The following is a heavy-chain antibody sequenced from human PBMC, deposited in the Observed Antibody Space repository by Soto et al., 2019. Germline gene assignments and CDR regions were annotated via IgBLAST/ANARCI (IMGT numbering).Heavy chain of an antibody. J-gene: IGHJ4*02. D-gene: IGHD5-18*01. CDR3: ARGRGYSYGPYYFDY. CDR2: IYYSGTT. CDR1: GGSISSEGYY. Sequence: SETLSLTCTVAGGSISSEGYYWSWFRQLPGKGLEWFRDIYYSGTTYHNPTLRSRLTISGDASKNQFSLKLSSVTDANTALYYCARGRGYSYGPYYFDYWGQGTLVTVSS. V-gene: IGHV4-31*03.